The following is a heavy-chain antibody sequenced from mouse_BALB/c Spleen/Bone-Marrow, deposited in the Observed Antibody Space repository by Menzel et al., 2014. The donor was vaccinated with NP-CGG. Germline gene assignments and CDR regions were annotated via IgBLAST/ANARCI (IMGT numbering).Heavy chain of an antibody. Sequence: QVQLQQSGAELARPGASVKLSCKASGYTFTSYWMQWVKQRPGQGLEWIGAIYPGDGDTRYTQKFKGKATLTADKSSSTAYMQLSSLASEDSAVYYCARGDRYAWFAYWGQGTLVTVSA. V-gene: IGHV1-87*01. D-gene: IGHD2-14*01. J-gene: IGHJ3*01. CDR1: GYTFTSYW. CDR3: ARGDRYAWFAY. CDR2: IYPGDGDT.